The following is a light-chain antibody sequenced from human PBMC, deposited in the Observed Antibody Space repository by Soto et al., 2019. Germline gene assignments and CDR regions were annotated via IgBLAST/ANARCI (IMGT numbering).Light chain of an antibody. J-gene: IGKJ2*01. CDR1: QSVDSY. CDR2: DAS. CDR3: QQRSSWPPKYT. V-gene: IGKV3-11*01. Sequence: EIVLTQSPATLSLSPGERATLSCRASQSVDSYLAWYQQKPGQAPRLLIYDASKRATGIPARFSGSGSGTDFTLTISSLEPEDFAVYYCQQRSSWPPKYTFGQGTKLEIK.